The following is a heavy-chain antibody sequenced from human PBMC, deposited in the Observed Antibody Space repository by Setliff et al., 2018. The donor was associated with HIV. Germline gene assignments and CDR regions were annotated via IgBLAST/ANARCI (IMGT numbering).Heavy chain of an antibody. D-gene: IGHD6-13*01. CDR1: GFTFSSFG. J-gene: IGHJ5*02. V-gene: IGHV3-30*02. CDR2: IWYDGINK. CDR3: AKADDGAAAGPAP. Sequence: GESLRLSCAASGFTFSSFGMHWVRQAPGKGLEWVAVIWYDGINKNYGDSVKGRFTVSRDNSKNTVYLQMNSLRLEDTALYYCAKADDGAAAGPAPWGQGTLVTVSS.